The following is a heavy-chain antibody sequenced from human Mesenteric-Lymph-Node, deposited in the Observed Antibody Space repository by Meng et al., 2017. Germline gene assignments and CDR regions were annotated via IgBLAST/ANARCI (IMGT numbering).Heavy chain of an antibody. CDR3: ATSSQQDIFWGEGAVDY. CDR1: GFTLSNYW. V-gene: IGHV3-74*01. J-gene: IGHJ4*02. CDR2: IKSDSDGRDT. D-gene: IGHD3-16*01. Sequence: GESLKISCAGSGFTLSNYWMHWVRQAPGKGLVWVSRIKSDSDGRDTTYAGSVRGRFIISRDNARNTLYLQMNDLRAEDTAVYYCATSSQQDIFWGEGAVDYWGQGTLVTVSS.